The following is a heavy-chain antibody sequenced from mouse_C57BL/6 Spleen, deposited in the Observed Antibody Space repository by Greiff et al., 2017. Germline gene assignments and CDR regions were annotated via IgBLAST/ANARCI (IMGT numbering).Heavy chain of an antibody. CDR2: IDPSDSYT. Sequence: QVQLQQPGAELVKPGASVKLSCKASGYTFTSYWMQWVKQRPGQGLEWIGEIDPSDSYTNYNQKFKGKATLTVDTTSSPAYMQLSSLTSEDSAVYYCARVGRLRPEFAYWGQGTLVTVSA. D-gene: IGHD2-4*01. J-gene: IGHJ3*01. CDR3: ARVGRLRPEFAY. CDR1: GYTFTSYW. V-gene: IGHV1-50*01.